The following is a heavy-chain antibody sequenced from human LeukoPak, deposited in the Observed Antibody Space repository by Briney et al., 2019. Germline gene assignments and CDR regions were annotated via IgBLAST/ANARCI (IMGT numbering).Heavy chain of an antibody. J-gene: IGHJ6*03. Sequence: GGSLRLSCAASGFTFSSYSMNWVRQAPGKGLEWVSSISISSSYIYYADSVKGRFTISRDNAKHSLYLQMNSLRAEDTAVYYCARDPWGDYSTPYPILYYYYYMDVWGKGTTVTVSS. V-gene: IGHV3-21*01. CDR1: GFTFSSYS. CDR3: ARDPWGDYSTPYPILYYYYYMDV. D-gene: IGHD4-11*01. CDR2: ISISSSYI.